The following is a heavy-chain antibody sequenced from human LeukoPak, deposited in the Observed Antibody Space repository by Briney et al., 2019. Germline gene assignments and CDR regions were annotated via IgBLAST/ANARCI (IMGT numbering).Heavy chain of an antibody. Sequence: GGSLRLSCAASGFTFSSYWMSWVRQAPGKGLECVANIKQDGSEKYYVDSVKGRFTISRDNAKNSLYLQMNSLRVEDTAVYYCGKDHLYCGGGSCYAEYFQHWGQGTLVTFSS. CDR1: GFTFSSYW. V-gene: IGHV3-7*03. J-gene: IGHJ1*01. CDR2: IKQDGSEK. D-gene: IGHD2-15*01. CDR3: GKDHLYCGGGSCYAEYFQH.